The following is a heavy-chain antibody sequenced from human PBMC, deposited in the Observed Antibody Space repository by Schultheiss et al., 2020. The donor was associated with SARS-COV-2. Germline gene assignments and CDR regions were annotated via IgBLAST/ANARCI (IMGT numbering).Heavy chain of an antibody. CDR3: ARGGRAVVIAIRRVGVWFDP. J-gene: IGHJ5*02. CDR1: GGSVSSGSYY. V-gene: IGHV4-61*01. Sequence: SETLSLTCTVSGGSVSSGSYYWSWIRQPPGKGLEWIGYIYYSGSTNYNPSLKSRVTISVDTSKNQFSLKLSSLTAADTAVYYCARGGRAVVIAIRRVGVWFDPWGQGTLVTVSS. D-gene: IGHD2-21*01. CDR2: IYYSGST.